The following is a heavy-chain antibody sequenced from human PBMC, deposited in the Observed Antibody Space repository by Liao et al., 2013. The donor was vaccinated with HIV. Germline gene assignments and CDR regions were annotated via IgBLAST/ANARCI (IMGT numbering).Heavy chain of an antibody. V-gene: IGHV4-4*07. CDR3: ARGTGEWWLGDY. D-gene: IGHD7-27*01. CDR2: IYSSGSV. J-gene: IGHJ4*02. CDR1: GGSISSYS. Sequence: QVQLQESGPGLVKPSETLSLTCTVSGGSISSYSWSWIRQPAGKGLEWIGRIYSSGSVTYNPSLEGRVTMSIDTSKNQFSLKLTSVTAADTAVYYCARGTGEWWLGDYWGQGTLVTVSS.